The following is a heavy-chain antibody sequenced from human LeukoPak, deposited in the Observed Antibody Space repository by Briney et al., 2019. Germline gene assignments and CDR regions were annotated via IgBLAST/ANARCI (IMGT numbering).Heavy chain of an antibody. J-gene: IGHJ4*02. CDR1: GGSVSSSSHY. V-gene: IGHV4-39*01. CDR2: IHYSGST. Sequence: PSETLSLTCTVSGGSVSSSSHYWGWTRQPPGKGLEWIGCIHYSGSTYYNPSLQSRLTISVDTSKSQFSLELNSVTAADTAVYYCARLSVGLPADYWGQGTLVTVSS. D-gene: IGHD1-26*01. CDR3: ARLSVGLPADY.